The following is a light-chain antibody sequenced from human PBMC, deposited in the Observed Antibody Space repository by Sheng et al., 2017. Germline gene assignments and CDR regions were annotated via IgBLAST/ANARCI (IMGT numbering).Light chain of an antibody. CDR3: QHYDKWPLP. CDR2: GAS. CDR1: QSVNSK. V-gene: IGKV3-15*01. Sequence: EIVMTQSPATLSVSPGERATLSCRASQSVNSKLAWYQQKPGQAPRLLIYGASTRATGIPQPGSVAVRLGQKFTLTISSLQSEDFAVYYCQHYDKWPLPFGGGTKVEIK. J-gene: IGKJ4*01.